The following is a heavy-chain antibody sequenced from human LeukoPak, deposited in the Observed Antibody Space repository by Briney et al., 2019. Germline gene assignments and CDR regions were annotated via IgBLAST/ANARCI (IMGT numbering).Heavy chain of an antibody. V-gene: IGHV3-7*01. Sequence: GGALRLSCAASRFTFSDVWVSWVRQAPGKGLEWVANIKQDGSEKYYVDSVKGRFTISSDNAKNSLYLQMNSLRAEDTAVYYCARDGALTVTTPDYWGQGTLVTVSS. CDR3: ARDGALTVTTPDY. D-gene: IGHD4-17*01. CDR2: IKQDGSEK. J-gene: IGHJ4*02. CDR1: RFTFSDVW.